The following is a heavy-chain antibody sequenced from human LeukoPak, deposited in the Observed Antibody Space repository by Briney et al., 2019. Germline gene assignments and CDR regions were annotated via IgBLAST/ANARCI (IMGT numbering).Heavy chain of an antibody. V-gene: IGHV3-74*01. D-gene: IGHD3-10*01. CDR3: ATDSYVSGSYYRLFY. J-gene: IGHJ4*02. CDR2: INSDGGTT. Sequence: GGSLRLSCGASGFTFGTYWLHWVRQAPGKGLVWVSGINSDGGTTTYADSVKGRFTISRDNAKNTLYLQMNNLRAEDTAIYYCATDSYVSGSYYRLFYWGQGTLVTVSS. CDR1: GFTFGTYW.